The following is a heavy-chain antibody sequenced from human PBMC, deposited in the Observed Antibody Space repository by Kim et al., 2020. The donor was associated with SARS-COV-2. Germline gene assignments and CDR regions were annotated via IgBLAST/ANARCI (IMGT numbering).Heavy chain of an antibody. Sequence: GASLRLSCAASGFTFSGSAMHWVRQASGKGLEWVGRIRSKANSYATAYAASVKGRFTISRDDSKNTAYLQMNSLKTEDTAVYYCTTLGYSGYGDAFDIWGQGTMVTVSS. D-gene: IGHD5-12*01. V-gene: IGHV3-73*01. CDR2: IRSKANSYAT. CDR3: TTLGYSGYGDAFDI. J-gene: IGHJ3*02. CDR1: GFTFSGSA.